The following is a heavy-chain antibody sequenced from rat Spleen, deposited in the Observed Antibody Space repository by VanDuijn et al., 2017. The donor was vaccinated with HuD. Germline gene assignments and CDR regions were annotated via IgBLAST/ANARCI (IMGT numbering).Heavy chain of an antibody. CDR3: TRKYTTDYYWYFDF. J-gene: IGHJ1*01. D-gene: IGHD1-6*01. V-gene: IGHV5-7*01. CDR2: ISYDGRST. CDR1: GFTFSDFY. Sequence: EVQLVESGGGLVQPGRSLKLSCATSGFTFSDFYMAWVRQAPTKGLEWVATISYDGRSTYYRDSVEGRFTISRYNAESTLYLQMNSLRSEDTATYYCTRKYTTDYYWYFDFWGPGTMVTVSS.